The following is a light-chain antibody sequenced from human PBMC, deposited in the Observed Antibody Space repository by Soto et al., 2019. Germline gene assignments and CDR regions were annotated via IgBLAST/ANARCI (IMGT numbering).Light chain of an antibody. Sequence: DIQMTQSPSSLSASVGDRVTITCRASQSITTYLNWYQQKPGKAPKLLIYAASSLQSGVPSRFSGSGSGTNFTLTISSLQLENFATYYRQQSYSAPGTFGQGTKVEIK. V-gene: IGKV1-39*01. J-gene: IGKJ1*01. CDR3: QQSYSAPGT. CDR2: AAS. CDR1: QSITTY.